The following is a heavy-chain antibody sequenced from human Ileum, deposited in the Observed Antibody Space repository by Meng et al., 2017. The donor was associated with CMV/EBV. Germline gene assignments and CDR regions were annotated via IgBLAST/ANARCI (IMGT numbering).Heavy chain of an antibody. CDR2: IYYIGNT. V-gene: IGHV4-39*07. J-gene: IGHJ4*02. CDR1: GGSISNSSYY. D-gene: IGHD2-21*01. CDR3: ARIARGSTPLDY. Sequence: QLPLQESGPGLVKPSATLSHTCTVSGGSISNSSYYWGWIRQPPGKGLEWVASIYYIGNTYHNPSLKGRVSISLDTSKNQFSLKMTSVTAADTAVYYCARIARGSTPLDYWGQGTLVTVSS.